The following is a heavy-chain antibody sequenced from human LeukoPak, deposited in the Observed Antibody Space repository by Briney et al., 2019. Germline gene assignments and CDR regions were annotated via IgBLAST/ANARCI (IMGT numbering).Heavy chain of an antibody. CDR1: GYSISSGYY. D-gene: IGHD6-19*01. CDR3: VSDGSGWDHDDFDI. V-gene: IGHV4-38-2*02. Sequence: PSETLSLTCTVYGYSISSGYYWGCTRQPPGEVLEWIGRIYHIGSTYYIPYRKSRDTISVDTSKNKFSQKLRSVTAADTDVYYCVSDGSGWDHDDFDIWGQGTMVTVSS. J-gene: IGHJ3*02. CDR2: IYHIGST.